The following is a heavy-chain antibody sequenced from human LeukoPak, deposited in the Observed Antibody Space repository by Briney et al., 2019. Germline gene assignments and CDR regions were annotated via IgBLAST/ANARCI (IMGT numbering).Heavy chain of an antibody. D-gene: IGHD3-3*01. CDR1: GFTFSSYS. CDR2: ISSSSSYI. Sequence: GGSLRLSCAASGFTFSSYSMNWVHQAPGKGLEWVSSISSSSSYIYYADSVKGRFTISRDNAKNSLYLQMNSLRAEDTAVYYCARDGITIFGVVSTWGQGTLVTVSS. CDR3: ARDGITIFGVVST. V-gene: IGHV3-21*01. J-gene: IGHJ5*02.